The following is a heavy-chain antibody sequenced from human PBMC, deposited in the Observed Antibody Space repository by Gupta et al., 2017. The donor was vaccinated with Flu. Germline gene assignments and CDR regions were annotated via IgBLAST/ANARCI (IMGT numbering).Heavy chain of an antibody. CDR2: ISYDGSNK. D-gene: IGHD1-7*01. Sequence: QVQLVESGGGVVQPGRSLRLSCAASGFTFSSYGMHWVRQAPGKGLEWVAVISYDGSNKYYADSGKGRFTISRDNSKNTLYLQMKSLRAEETAVYYCAKGWGWITGTGVDYWGQGTLVTVSS. V-gene: IGHV3-30*18. CDR1: GFTFSSYG. CDR3: AKGWGWITGTGVDY. J-gene: IGHJ4*02.